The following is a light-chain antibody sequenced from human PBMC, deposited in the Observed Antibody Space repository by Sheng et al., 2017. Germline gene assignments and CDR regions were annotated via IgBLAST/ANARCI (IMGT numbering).Light chain of an antibody. CDR1: QSVYSSNKKSY. CDR3: QQYYTTPFT. J-gene: IGKJ3*01. CDR2: WAS. Sequence: DIVMTQSPDSLAVSLGERATINCKSSQSVYSSNKKSYLAWYQQKPGQPPKLLIYWASTRESGVPDRFSGSGSGTDFTLTISSLQAEDVAVYYCQQYYTTPFTFGPGTKVD. V-gene: IGKV4-1*01.